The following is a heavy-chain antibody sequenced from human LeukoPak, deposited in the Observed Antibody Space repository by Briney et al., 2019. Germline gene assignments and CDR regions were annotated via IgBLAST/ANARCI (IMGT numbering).Heavy chain of an antibody. J-gene: IGHJ4*02. CDR3: ARGYCSSTSCLASFFDY. V-gene: IGHV1-2*04. CDR1: GYTFTGYY. D-gene: IGHD2-2*01. Sequence: ASVKVSCKASGYTFTGYYMHWVRQAPGQGLEWMGWINPNSGGTNYAQKFQGWVTMTRDTSISTAYMELSRLRSDDTAVYYCARGYCSSTSCLASFFDYWGQETLVTVSS. CDR2: INPNSGGT.